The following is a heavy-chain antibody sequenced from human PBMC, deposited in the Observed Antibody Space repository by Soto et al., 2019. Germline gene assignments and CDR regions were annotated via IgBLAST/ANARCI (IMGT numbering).Heavy chain of an antibody. D-gene: IGHD6-6*01. Sequence: PGESLKISCHGSGYSFSSYWICWVRRMPCKGLEWMGIIYPVDSDTRYSPSFQGQVTISADKSISTAYLQWSSLKASDTAMYYCVRQTPPGSSSHGLDFWGQGTLVTVSS. J-gene: IGHJ4*02. CDR1: GYSFSSYW. CDR3: VRQTPPGSSSHGLDF. CDR2: IYPVDSDT. V-gene: IGHV5-51*01.